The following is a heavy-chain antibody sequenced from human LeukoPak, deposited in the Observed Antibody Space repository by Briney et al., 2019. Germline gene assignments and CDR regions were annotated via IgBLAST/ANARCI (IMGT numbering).Heavy chain of an antibody. CDR1: GDSVSSDTAA. D-gene: IGHD1-26*01. V-gene: IGHV6-1*01. CDR2: THYRSKWYY. J-gene: IGHJ5*02. Sequence: SQTLSLTCAISGDSVSSDTAAWTWIRLSPSRGLEWLGRTHYRSKWYYHYAESVKSRITINPDTSKNQFSLHLNSVTPEDTAVYYCARVGREHDLPTMAFKWFDPWGQGTLVTVSS. CDR3: ARVGREHDLPTMAFKWFDP.